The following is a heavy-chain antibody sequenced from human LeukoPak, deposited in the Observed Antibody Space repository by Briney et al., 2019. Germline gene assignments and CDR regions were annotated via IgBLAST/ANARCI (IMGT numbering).Heavy chain of an antibody. CDR1: GFTFDDYA. CDR2: ITWNSGSI. J-gene: IGHJ4*02. D-gene: IGHD5-12*01. CDR3: AAIVATTHDY. V-gene: IGHV3-9*01. Sequence: GRSLRLSCAASGFTFDDYAMHWVRQAPGKGLEWVSGITWNSGSITYADSVRGRFTTSRDNAKNSLYLQMNSLRAEDTAVYYCAAIVATTHDYWGQGTLVTVSS.